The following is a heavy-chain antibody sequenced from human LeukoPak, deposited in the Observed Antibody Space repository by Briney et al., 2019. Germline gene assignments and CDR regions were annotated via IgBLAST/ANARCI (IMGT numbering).Heavy chain of an antibody. J-gene: IGHJ5*02. Sequence: ASVKVSCKASGYTFTGYYMHWVRQAPGQGLEWMGWINPNSGGTNYAQKFQGRVTMTRDTSISTAYMELSRLRSDDTAVYCCARDLVIVPLGYCFDPWGQGTLVTVSS. CDR3: ARDLVIVPLGYCFDP. CDR1: GYTFTGYY. D-gene: IGHD3-22*01. CDR2: INPNSGGT. V-gene: IGHV1-2*02.